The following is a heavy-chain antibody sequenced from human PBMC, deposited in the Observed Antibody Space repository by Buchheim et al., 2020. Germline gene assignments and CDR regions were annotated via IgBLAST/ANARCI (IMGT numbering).Heavy chain of an antibody. J-gene: IGHJ4*02. CDR3: ARWGGGAACDY. D-gene: IGHD3-16*01. V-gene: IGHV4-59*08. CDR2: IYYSGKI. Sequence: QVQLQESGPGLVKPSETLSLTCTVSGGSISSYYWSWIRQSPGKGLEWIGYIYYSGKIKHNPSLKSLVTISIDTSKHQFSLKLSSVTAADTAVYYCARWGGGAACDYWGQGTL. CDR1: GGSISSYY.